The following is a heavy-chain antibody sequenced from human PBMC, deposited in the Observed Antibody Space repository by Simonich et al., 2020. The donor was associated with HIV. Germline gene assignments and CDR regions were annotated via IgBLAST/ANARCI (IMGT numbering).Heavy chain of an antibody. Sequence: QVQLVQSGAEVKKPGASMKVSCKASGYTFMDYHVHWVRQAPGQGLEWMGWINPNSGGTNYAQKFQGRVTMTRDTSISTAYMERSSLGSDDTAMYYCVRERNAATYPFDYWGQGTLVTVSS. CDR1: GYTFMDYH. V-gene: IGHV1-2*02. D-gene: IGHD1-1*01. J-gene: IGHJ4*02. CDR2: INPNSGGT. CDR3: VRERNAATYPFDY.